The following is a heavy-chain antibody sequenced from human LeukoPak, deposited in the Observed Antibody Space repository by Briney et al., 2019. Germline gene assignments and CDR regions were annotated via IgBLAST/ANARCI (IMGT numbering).Heavy chain of an antibody. CDR1: GFTFSSYW. J-gene: IGHJ6*02. CDR3: AKYDVGLRLYYYYSMDV. D-gene: IGHD4-17*01. Sequence: QPGGSLRLSCAASGFTFSSYWMTWVRQAPGKGLEWVANIKQDGSEKYYADSVKGRFTISRDNAKNSLYLQMNSLRAEDTAVYYCAKYDVGLRLYYYYSMDVWGQGTTVTVSS. V-gene: IGHV3-7*01. CDR2: IKQDGSEK.